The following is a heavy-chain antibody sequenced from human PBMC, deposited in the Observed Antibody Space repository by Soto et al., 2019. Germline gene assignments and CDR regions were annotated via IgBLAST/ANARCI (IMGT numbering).Heavy chain of an antibody. CDR1: GGSISNSFYY. CDR2: IHYSGTT. CDR3: ARDRSHYVWAISRTYGMDV. Sequence: LSLTCTVSGGSISNSFYYWSWIRQVPGKGPEWIGYIHYSGTTHYNPSLKSRLTISLDTSKNQFSLRLGSVTAADTAVYFCARDRSHYVWAISRTYGMDVWGQGTSVTVSS. V-gene: IGHV4-31*03. J-gene: IGHJ6*02. D-gene: IGHD3-16*02.